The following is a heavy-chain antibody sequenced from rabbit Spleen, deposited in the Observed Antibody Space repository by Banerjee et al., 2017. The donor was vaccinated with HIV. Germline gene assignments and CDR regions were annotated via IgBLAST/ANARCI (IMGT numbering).Heavy chain of an antibody. J-gene: IGHJ4*01. CDR1: GFSFSSNDY. D-gene: IGHD4-1*01. Sequence: QSLEESGGDLVKPGASLTLTCTASGFSFSSNDYMCWVRQAPGKGLEWISCITGSSSDFTYSATWAKGRFTISKTSSTTVTLQMTSLTAADTATYFCARDLDGVIGWNFGWWGQGTLVTVS. V-gene: IGHV1S40*01. CDR2: ITGSSSDFT. CDR3: ARDLDGVIGWNFGW.